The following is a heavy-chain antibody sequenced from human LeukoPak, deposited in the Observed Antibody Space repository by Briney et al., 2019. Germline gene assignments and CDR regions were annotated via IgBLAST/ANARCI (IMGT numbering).Heavy chain of an antibody. J-gene: IGHJ4*02. V-gene: IGHV3-53*01. CDR1: GFAVGSNY. D-gene: IGHD1-14*01. Sequence: GGSLRLSCVASGFAVGSNYMSWVRQAPGKGLEWVSLIYSGGAIRYADSVKGRFTISRDSSKNTLFLQMNDLTVEDTARYYCARRPGDWGQGILVTVSS. CDR3: ARRPGD. CDR2: IYSGGAI.